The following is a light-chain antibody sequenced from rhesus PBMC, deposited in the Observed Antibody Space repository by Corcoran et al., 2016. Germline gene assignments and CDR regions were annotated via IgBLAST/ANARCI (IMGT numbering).Light chain of an antibody. CDR1: ENVNNY. CDR2: KAS. J-gene: IGKJ3*01. Sequence: DIQMTQSPSSLSASAGDRVTITCRASENVNNYLNWYQQKPGKAPKLLIYKASTLQSGVPSRCSGGGSRKDYTFTVGILQPEDVATNCCPHGYVTPFTFGPVTKLGIK. CDR3: PHGYVTPFT. V-gene: IGKV1-74*01.